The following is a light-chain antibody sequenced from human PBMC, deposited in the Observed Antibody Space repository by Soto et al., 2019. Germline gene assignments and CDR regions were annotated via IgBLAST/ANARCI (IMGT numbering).Light chain of an antibody. V-gene: IGLV2-11*01. J-gene: IGLJ2*01. Sequence: QSALTQPRSVSGSPGQSVTISCTGTSSDVGGYNYVSWYQQHPGKAPKLMIYDVSKRPSGGPDRFPGSKSGNTASLTSAGLQAEEEAEEYCCSDAGSFVVFGGGTKRTVL. CDR1: SSDVGGYNY. CDR2: DVS. CDR3: CSDAGSFVV.